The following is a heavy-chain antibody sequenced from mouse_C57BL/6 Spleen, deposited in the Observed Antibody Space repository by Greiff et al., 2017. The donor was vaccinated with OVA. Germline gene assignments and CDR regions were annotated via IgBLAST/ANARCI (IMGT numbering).Heavy chain of an antibody. J-gene: IGHJ2*01. CDR3: ARVGSYDGYYGDFDY. V-gene: IGHV3-6*01. D-gene: IGHD2-3*01. CDR2: ISYDGSN. Sequence: DVKLVESGPGLVKPSQSLSLTCSVTGYSITSGYYWNWIRQFPGNKLEWVGYISYDGSNKYNPSLNNRISITRDTAKNQFFLKLNSVTTEDTATYYCARVGSYDGYYGDFDYWGQGTTLTVSS. CDR1: GYSITSGYY.